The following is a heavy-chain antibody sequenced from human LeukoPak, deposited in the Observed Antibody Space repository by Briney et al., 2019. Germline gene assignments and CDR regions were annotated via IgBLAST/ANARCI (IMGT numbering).Heavy chain of an antibody. CDR1: GYTLTELS. Sequence: ASVKVSCKVSGYTLTELSMHWVRQAPGKGLEWMGGFDPEDGGTIYAQKFQGRVTMTEDTSTDTAYMELSSLRSEDTAVYYCATTASNSGYDLGWFDPWGQGTLVTVSS. CDR3: ATTASNSGYDLGWFDP. J-gene: IGHJ5*02. D-gene: IGHD5-12*01. V-gene: IGHV1-24*01. CDR2: FDPEDGGT.